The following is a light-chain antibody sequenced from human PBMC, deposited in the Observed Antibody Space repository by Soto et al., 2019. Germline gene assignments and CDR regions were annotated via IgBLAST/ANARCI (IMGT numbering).Light chain of an antibody. V-gene: IGKV3-20*01. CDR2: GAS. J-gene: IGKJ4*01. CDR1: QSVSSSY. CDR3: QQYGSPPLLT. Sequence: EIVLMQSPGTLSLSPGERATLSCRASQSVSSSYLAWYQQKPGQAPRLLIYGASSRATGIPDRFSGSGSGTDFTLTISRLEPEDFAVYYCQQYGSPPLLTFGGGTKVDIK.